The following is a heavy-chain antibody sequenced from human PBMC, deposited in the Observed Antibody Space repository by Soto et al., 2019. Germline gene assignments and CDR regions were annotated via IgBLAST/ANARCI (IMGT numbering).Heavy chain of an antibody. CDR3: AIVAHGTYYFDY. D-gene: IGHD6-13*01. J-gene: IGHJ4*02. CDR1: GYTFTSYW. V-gene: IGHV5-51*01. Sequence: PGESLKISCKGSGYTFTSYWIGWGRQMPGKGLEWMGIIYPLNSDTRYTPSFQGQVSISVDKSVTTAFLQWSSLRASDTAMYYCAIVAHGTYYFDYWGQGTLVTVSS. CDR2: IYPLNSDT.